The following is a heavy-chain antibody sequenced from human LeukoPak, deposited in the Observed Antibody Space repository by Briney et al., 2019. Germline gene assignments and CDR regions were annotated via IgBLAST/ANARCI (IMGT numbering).Heavy chain of an antibody. J-gene: IGHJ4*02. D-gene: IGHD5-18*01. V-gene: IGHV1-2*02. CDR2: INPNSGDT. Sequence: ASVKVSCKASGYTFTDYYMHWVRQAPGQGREWMGWINPNSGDTNYAQRFQGRVTMTRDTSISTAYMELSSLRSEDTAVYYCARERLREYSYGQDFDYWGQGTLVTVSS. CDR3: ARERLREYSYGQDFDY. CDR1: GYTFTDYY.